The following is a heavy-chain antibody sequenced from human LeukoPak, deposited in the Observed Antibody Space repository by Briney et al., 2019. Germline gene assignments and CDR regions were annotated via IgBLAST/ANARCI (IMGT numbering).Heavy chain of an antibody. CDR2: IYTSGST. CDR1: GGSFSGYY. J-gene: IGHJ4*02. Sequence: SETLSLTCALYGGSFSGYYWSWIRQPAGKGLEWIGRIYTSGSTNYNPSPKSRVTMSVDTSKNQFSLKLSSVTAADTAVYYCARVSASSGPDYWGQGTLVTVSS. D-gene: IGHD5-12*01. CDR3: ARVSASSGPDY. V-gene: IGHV4-59*10.